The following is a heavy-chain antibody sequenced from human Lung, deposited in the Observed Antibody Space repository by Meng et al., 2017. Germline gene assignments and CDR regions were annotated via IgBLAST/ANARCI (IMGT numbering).Heavy chain of an antibody. CDR2: INTDGSTT. V-gene: IGHV3-74*01. CDR1: GFTFSGHW. CDR3: TNDRLNH. Sequence: GESLKISCATSGFTFSGHWMHWVRQAPGKGRVWVSRINTDGSTTTYADSVKGRFTISRDNAKNTLYLQMNSLRAEDTAVYYCTNDRLNHWGQGTLVTVSS. D-gene: IGHD1-1*01. J-gene: IGHJ1*01.